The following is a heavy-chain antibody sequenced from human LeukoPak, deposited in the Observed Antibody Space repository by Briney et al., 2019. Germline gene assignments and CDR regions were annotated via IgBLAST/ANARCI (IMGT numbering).Heavy chain of an antibody. V-gene: IGHV3-43*01. CDR1: GFTFDDYT. Sequence: GGSLRLSCAASGFTFDDYTMHWVRQAPGKGLEWVSLISWDGGSTYYADSVKGRFTISRDNSKNSLYLRMNSLRTEDTALYYCAKDKGDDSSGPIDYWGQGTLVTVSS. CDR2: ISWDGGST. CDR3: AKDKGDDSSGPIDY. D-gene: IGHD3-22*01. J-gene: IGHJ4*02.